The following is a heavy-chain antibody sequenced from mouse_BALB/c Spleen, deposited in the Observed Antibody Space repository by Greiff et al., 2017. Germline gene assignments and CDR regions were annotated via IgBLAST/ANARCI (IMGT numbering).Heavy chain of an antibody. V-gene: IGHV7-3*02. Sequence: EVKLVESGGGLVQPGGSLRLSCATSGFTFTDYYMSWVRQPPGKALEWLGFIRNKANGYTTEYSASVKGRFTISRDNSQSILYLQMNTLRAEDSATYYCARGYDNYYAMDYWGQGTSVTVSS. CDR2: IRNKANGYTT. D-gene: IGHD2-10*02. J-gene: IGHJ4*01. CDR1: GFTFTDYY. CDR3: ARGYDNYYAMDY.